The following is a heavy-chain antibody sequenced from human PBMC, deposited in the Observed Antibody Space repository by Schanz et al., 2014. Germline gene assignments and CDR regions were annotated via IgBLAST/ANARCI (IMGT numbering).Heavy chain of an antibody. CDR1: GITLSGYG. CDR2: ISGSGGDT. V-gene: IGHV3-23*04. Sequence: VQLVESGGGVVQPGRSLRLSCAASGITLSGYGLHWVRQAPGKGLEWVSTISGSGGDTYPADSVKGRFTISRDNSNNTLYLQMKSLRAEDTAVYYCAKYGGGYSYGFVEYWGQGILVTVSS. J-gene: IGHJ4*02. D-gene: IGHD5-18*01. CDR3: AKYGGGYSYGFVEY.